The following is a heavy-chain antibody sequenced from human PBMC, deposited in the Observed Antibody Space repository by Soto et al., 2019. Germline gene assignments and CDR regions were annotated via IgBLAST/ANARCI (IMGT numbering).Heavy chain of an antibody. CDR1: GFTFSSYA. CDR3: AKGVNYYYGMDV. V-gene: IGHV3-23*01. D-gene: IGHD3-10*01. CDR2: ISGSGGST. J-gene: IGHJ6*02. Sequence: EVQLLESGGGLVQPGGSLRLSCAASGFTFSSYAMSWVRQAPGKGLEWVSAISGSGGSTYYADSVKGRFTISRDNSKNTLYLQMNSLIAEDTAVYYCAKGVNYYYGMDVWGQGTTVTVSS.